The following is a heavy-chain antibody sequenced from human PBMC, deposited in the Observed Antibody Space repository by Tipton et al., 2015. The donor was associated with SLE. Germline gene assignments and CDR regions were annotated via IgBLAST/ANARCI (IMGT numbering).Heavy chain of an antibody. J-gene: IGHJ5*02. CDR3: ARHNGDCDYRLNNWFDP. Sequence: LRLSCAVSGGSISSGGYYWSWIRQHPGKGLEWIGYIYYSGSTYYNPSLKSRVTISVDTSKNQFSLKLSSVTAADTAVYYCARHNGDCDYRLNNWFDPWGQGTLVTVSS. CDR2: IYYSGST. D-gene: IGHD2-21*02. CDR1: GGSISSGGYY. V-gene: IGHV4-31*02.